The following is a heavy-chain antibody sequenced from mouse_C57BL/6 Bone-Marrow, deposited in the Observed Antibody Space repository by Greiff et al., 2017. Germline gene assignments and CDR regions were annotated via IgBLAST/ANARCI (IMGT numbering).Heavy chain of an antibody. CDR2: ISSGGSYT. CDR3: ARQKSYYAMDY. V-gene: IGHV5-6*01. J-gene: IGHJ4*01. D-gene: IGHD1-3*01. CDR1: GFTFSSYG. Sequence: EVKLVESGGDLVKPGGSLKLSCAASGFTFSSYGMSWVRQTPDKRLEWVATISSGGSYTYYPDSVKGRFTISRDNAKNTLYLQMSSLKSEDTAMSYCARQKSYYAMDYWGQGTSVTVSS.